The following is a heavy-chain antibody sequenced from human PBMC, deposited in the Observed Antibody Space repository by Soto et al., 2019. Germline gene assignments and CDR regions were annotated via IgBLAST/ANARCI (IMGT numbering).Heavy chain of an antibody. CDR3: ARGGGSFDN. V-gene: IGHV3-53*01. CDR1: GFTVSTNY. Sequence: EVQLVESGGGLIQPGGSLRLSCAVSGFTVSTNYMTWVRQAPGKGLDWVSLIYRDGNTYYTDSVKGRFTMSRDNSKNALYLEMNSLRVDGTAVYYCARGGGSFDNWGQGTLVTVSS. CDR2: IYRDGNT. D-gene: IGHD3-16*01. J-gene: IGHJ4*02.